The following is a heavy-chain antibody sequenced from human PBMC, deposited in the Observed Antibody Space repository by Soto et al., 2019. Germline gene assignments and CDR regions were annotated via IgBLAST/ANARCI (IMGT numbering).Heavy chain of an antibody. Sequence: QVQLVQSGAEVKKPGSSVKVSCQASGGIFSTYAISWLRQAPGQGLEWMGGIIPIFGTPNYAQRIQCRVTITADESTSTDYMELSRLRSEDTAVYYCARERDAYGSGNYYTRIDFWGQGTLVTVSS. CDR2: IIPIFGTP. CDR1: GGIFSTYA. CDR3: ARERDAYGSGNYYTRIDF. D-gene: IGHD3-10*01. V-gene: IGHV1-69*01. J-gene: IGHJ4*02.